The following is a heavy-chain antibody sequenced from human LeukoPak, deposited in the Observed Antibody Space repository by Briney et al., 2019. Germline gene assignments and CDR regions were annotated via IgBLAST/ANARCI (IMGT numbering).Heavy chain of an antibody. CDR2: ISDSGGST. J-gene: IGHJ4*02. D-gene: IGHD3-22*01. V-gene: IGHV3-23*01. Sequence: GGPLRLSCAASGFTFTSYAMSWVRQAPGKGLEWVSAISDSGGSTYYADSVKGRFTISRDNSKNTLYLQMNSLRAEDTAVYYCAKLAHNYDSKVDYWGQGTLVTVSS. CDR1: GFTFTSYA. CDR3: AKLAHNYDSKVDY.